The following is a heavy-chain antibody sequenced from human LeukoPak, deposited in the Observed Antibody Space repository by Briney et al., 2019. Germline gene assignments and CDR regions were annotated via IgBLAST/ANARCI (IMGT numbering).Heavy chain of an antibody. Sequence: PSETLSLTCTVYGGSFSSHYWSWIRQPPGKGLEWIGYISYIGSTNYNPSLKSRVTISVDTSKNQFSLKLSSVTAADTAVYYCARDPTTVTKGLDIWGQGTMVTVSS. CDR1: GGSFSSHY. CDR2: ISYIGST. J-gene: IGHJ3*02. D-gene: IGHD4-17*01. V-gene: IGHV4-59*11. CDR3: ARDPTTVTKGLDI.